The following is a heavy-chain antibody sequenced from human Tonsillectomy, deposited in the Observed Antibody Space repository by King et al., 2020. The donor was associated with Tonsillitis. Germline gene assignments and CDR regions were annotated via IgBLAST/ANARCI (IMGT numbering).Heavy chain of an antibody. V-gene: IGHV3-53*01. D-gene: IGHD1-26*01. J-gene: IGHJ3*02. CDR3: AREWELLNQADAFDI. Sequence: VQLVESGGGLIQPGGSLRLSCAASGFTVSSNYMSWVRQAPGKGLEWVSVIYSGGSTYYADSVKGRFTISRDNSKNTLYLQMNSLRAEDTAVYYCAREWELLNQADAFDIWGQGTMVTVSS. CDR1: GFTVSSNY. CDR2: IYSGGST.